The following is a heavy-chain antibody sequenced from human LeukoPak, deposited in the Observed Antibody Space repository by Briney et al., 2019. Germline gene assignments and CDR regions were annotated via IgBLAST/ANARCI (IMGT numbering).Heavy chain of an antibody. J-gene: IGHJ5*02. V-gene: IGHV3-30-3*01. CDR3: VRDQMGFDP. Sequence: PGGSLRLSCAASGFTFSTYAMHWVRQAPGKGLEWLAFISYDGTNKYYADSVKGRFTISRDNSKNTLYLQMNSLRAEDTAVYYCVRDQMGFDPWGRGTLVIVSS. D-gene: IGHD2-8*01. CDR2: ISYDGTNK. CDR1: GFTFSTYA.